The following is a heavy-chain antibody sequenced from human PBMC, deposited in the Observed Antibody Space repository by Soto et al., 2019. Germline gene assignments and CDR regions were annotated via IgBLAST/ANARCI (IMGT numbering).Heavy chain of an antibody. Sequence: LSCAASGFTLSSYWMSWVRQAPGKGLEWVANIKQDGSEKYYVDSVKGRFTISRDNAKNSLYLQMNSLRAEDTAVYYCARDLPPAVTNYFDYWGQGTLVTVSS. CDR1: GFTLSSYW. D-gene: IGHD4-17*01. CDR3: ARDLPPAVTNYFDY. J-gene: IGHJ4*02. V-gene: IGHV3-7*05. CDR2: IKQDGSEK.